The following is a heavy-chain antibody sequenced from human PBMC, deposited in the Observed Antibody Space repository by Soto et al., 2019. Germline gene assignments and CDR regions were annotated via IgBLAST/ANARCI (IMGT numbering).Heavy chain of an antibody. V-gene: IGHV4-31*03. D-gene: IGHD3-22*01. CDR2: IDFRGST. CDR3: ARAITMIVMGFDS. CDR1: GGPITSGGHY. Sequence: QVQLQESGPGLVKPSQTLSLTCTVSGGPITSGGHYWSWIRQHPGKGLEWLGYIDFRGSTKFNPSLKSRLNVSVATSKNQFSLKLNSVTAADTAVYYCARAITMIVMGFDSWGQGTLVTVSS. J-gene: IGHJ4*02.